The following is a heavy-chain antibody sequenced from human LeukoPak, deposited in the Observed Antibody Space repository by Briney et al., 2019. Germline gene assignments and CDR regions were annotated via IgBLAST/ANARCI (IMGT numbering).Heavy chain of an antibody. CDR2: IYHSGRT. CDR1: GYSISSGYY. CDR3: ARGYSGYGPVFDC. J-gene: IGHJ4*02. D-gene: IGHD5-12*01. Sequence: TSETLSLTCTVSGYSISSGYYWGWIRQPPGKGLEWIGSIYHSGRTFYNPSLKSRVTISVDTSKNQFSLKLSSVTAADTAVYYCARGYSGYGPVFDCWGQGTLVTVSS. V-gene: IGHV4-38-2*02.